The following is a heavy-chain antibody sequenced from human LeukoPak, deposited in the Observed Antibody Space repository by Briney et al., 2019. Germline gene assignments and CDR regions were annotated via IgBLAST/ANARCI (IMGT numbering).Heavy chain of an antibody. Sequence: PGGSLRLSCAASGFTFSSYSMNWVRQAPGKGLEWVSYISSSSSTIYYADSVKGRFTISRDNAKNSLYLQMNSLRAEDTAVYYCARGAPLGYCSSTSCSDYYYYMDVWGKGTPVTVSS. D-gene: IGHD2-2*01. V-gene: IGHV3-48*01. CDR1: GFTFSSYS. CDR2: ISSSSSTI. J-gene: IGHJ6*03. CDR3: ARGAPLGYCSSTSCSDYYYYMDV.